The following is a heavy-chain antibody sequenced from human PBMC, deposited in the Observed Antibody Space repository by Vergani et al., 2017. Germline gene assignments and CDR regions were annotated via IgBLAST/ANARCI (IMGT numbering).Heavy chain of an antibody. Sequence: QVHLVESGGGVVQPGRSLRLSCVVSGFTSSYYGMHWVRPAPGKGLEWVAVISYDGTQKYYADSVKDRFTISRDNSKSTLYLQMNSLRTEDTAVYYCATKSCGTPGCQIGYFREWGQGTLVTVSS. CDR3: ATKSCGTPGCQIGYFRE. CDR2: ISYDGTQK. J-gene: IGHJ1*01. V-gene: IGHV3-30*03. CDR1: GFTSSYYG. D-gene: IGHD1-1*01.